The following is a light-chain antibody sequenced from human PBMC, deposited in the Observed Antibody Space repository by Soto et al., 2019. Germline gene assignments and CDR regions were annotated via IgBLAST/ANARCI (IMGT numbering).Light chain of an antibody. Sequence: IQRTQYPSSVSASIGDRFTITCLASQNISSWLAWYQQKPGKAPNLLIYAASRLPDGVPFRFSGSGSGTHFTLSINSLQPEDFATYFCQQADSFPITFGQRTRLEIK. J-gene: IGKJ5*01. CDR2: AAS. CDR1: QNISSW. CDR3: QQADSFPIT. V-gene: IGKV1-12*01.